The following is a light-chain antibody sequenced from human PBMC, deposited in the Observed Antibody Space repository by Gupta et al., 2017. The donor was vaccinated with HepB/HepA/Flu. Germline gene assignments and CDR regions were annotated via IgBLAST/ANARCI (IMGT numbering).Light chain of an antibody. CDR1: QSVSSNS. J-gene: IGKJ3*01. Sequence: DIVLTQSPCTLSLSPGEIATRSCIASQSVSSNSLVWYQQKPGQAPRLLILHASNRATGNPERFSGSGSGTEFTLTISRLEPEDFADYYCQHYCSSPGTFGPGTKVEIK. CDR2: HAS. V-gene: IGKV3-20*01. CDR3: QHYCSSPGT.